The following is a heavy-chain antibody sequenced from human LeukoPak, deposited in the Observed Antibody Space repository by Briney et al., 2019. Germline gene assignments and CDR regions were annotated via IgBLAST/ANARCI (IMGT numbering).Heavy chain of an antibody. CDR3: AKDLVGATIPYYYYYMDV. V-gene: IGHV3-30*02. Sequence: RGSLRLSCAASGFTFSSYGMHWVRQAPGKGLEWVAFIRYDGSNKYYADSVKGRFTISRDTSKNTLYLQMNSLRPEDTAVYYCAKDLVGATIPYYYYYMDVWGKGTTVTVSS. CDR2: IRYDGSNK. D-gene: IGHD1-26*01. CDR1: GFTFSSYG. J-gene: IGHJ6*03.